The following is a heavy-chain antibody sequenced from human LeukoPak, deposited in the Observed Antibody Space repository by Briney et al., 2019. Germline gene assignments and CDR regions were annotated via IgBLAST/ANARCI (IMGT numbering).Heavy chain of an antibody. CDR3: AREGSSLYYFDY. J-gene: IGHJ4*02. CDR2: IYSGGST. Sequence: GGSLKLSCAASGFTVSSNYMSWVRQAPGKGLEWVSVIYSGGSTYYADSVKGRFTISRDNSKNTLYLQMNSLRAEDTAVYYCAREGSSLYYFDYWGQGTLVTVSS. V-gene: IGHV3-66*01. CDR1: GFTVSSNY. D-gene: IGHD6-13*01.